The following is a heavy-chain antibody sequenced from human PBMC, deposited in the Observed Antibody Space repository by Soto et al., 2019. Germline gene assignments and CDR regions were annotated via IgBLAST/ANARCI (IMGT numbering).Heavy chain of an antibody. Sequence: PGGSLRLSCAASGFTFSSYAMSWVRQAPGKGLAWVSAISGSGGSTYYADSVKGRFTISRDNSKTSLYLQMNSLRAEDTAVYYCARGLRASYGVRLSYSYYGGDVWGHGTTVTVSS. D-gene: IGHD3-10*01. CDR3: ARGLRASYGVRLSYSYYGGDV. CDR1: GFTFSSYA. V-gene: IGHV3-23*01. J-gene: IGHJ6*02. CDR2: ISGSGGST.